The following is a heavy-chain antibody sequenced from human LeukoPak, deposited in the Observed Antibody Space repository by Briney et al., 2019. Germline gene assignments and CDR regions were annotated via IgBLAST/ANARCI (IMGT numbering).Heavy chain of an antibody. CDR2: INSDGSST. CDR1: GFTFCTYW. Sequence: GGSLRLSCAASGFTFCTYWMHWVRQAPGKGLVWASRINSDGSSTSYGDSVKGRFTISRDNAKNTLFLQVNSLRAEDTAVYYCGRGDPDYWGQGALVTVSS. V-gene: IGHV3-74*01. J-gene: IGHJ4*02. CDR3: GRGDPDY.